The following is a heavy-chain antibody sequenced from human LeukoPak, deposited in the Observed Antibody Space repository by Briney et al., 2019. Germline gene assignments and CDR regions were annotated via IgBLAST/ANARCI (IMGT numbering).Heavy chain of an antibody. Sequence: QPGGSLRLPWTASGFTFSTYAFSWVRQTPGKGLGLLSVISATGSTTYYADSVRGLFTISGDNSKNTLYLQMNGLRVEDTAVYYCAKDSQSVAFFLDDAFDLWGQGTIVTVSA. CDR1: GFTFSTYA. CDR3: AKDSQSVAFFLDDAFDL. J-gene: IGHJ3*01. D-gene: IGHD2/OR15-2a*01. V-gene: IGHV3-23*01. CDR2: ISATGSTT.